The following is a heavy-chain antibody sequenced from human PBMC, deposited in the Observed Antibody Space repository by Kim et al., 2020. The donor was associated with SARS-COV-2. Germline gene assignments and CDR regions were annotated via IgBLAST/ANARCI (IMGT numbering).Heavy chain of an antibody. V-gene: IGHV4-39*01. J-gene: IGHJ4*02. CDR1: GGSISSSSYY. CDR3: ARVGSGYSYGYYFDY. CDR2: IYYSGST. Sequence: SETLSLTCTVSGGSISSSSYYWGWIRQPPGKGLEWIGSIYYSGSTYYNPSLKSRVTISVDTSKNQFSLKLSSVTAADTAVYYCARVGSGYSYGYYFDYWGQGTLVTVSS. D-gene: IGHD5-18*01.